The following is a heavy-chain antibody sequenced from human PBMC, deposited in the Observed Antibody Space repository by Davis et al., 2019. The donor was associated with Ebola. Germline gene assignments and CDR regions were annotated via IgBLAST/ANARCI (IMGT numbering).Heavy chain of an antibody. V-gene: IGHV3-23*01. CDR2: SGGSGGTT. Sequence: GESLKISCSASGFTFSSYTMHWVRQAPGKGLEWVSASGGSGGTTYYSDSVKGRFTISRDNGKNTLYLQMNSLRAEDTALYYCAKDLRYNNNWYNLDYWGQGTLVTVSS. D-gene: IGHD6-13*01. CDR1: GFTFSSYT. CDR3: AKDLRYNNNWYNLDY. J-gene: IGHJ4*02.